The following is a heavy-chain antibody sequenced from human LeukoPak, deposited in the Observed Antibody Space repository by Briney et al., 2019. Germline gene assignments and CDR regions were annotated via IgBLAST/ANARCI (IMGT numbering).Heavy chain of an antibody. CDR1: GASMRSHH. J-gene: IGHJ4*02. D-gene: IGHD6-19*01. V-gene: IGHV4-59*08. Sequence: PSETLSLTCTVSGASMRSHHWSWIRQPPGKGLEWIGYIYDFGSTNYNPSLSSRVTISLDVSANQFSLRLRSVTAADTAVYFCARQGYGSGWDHYFADWGQGTLVTVSS. CDR2: IYDFGST. CDR3: ARQGYGSGWDHYFAD.